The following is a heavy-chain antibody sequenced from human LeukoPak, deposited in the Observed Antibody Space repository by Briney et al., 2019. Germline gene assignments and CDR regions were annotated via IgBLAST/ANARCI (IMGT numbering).Heavy chain of an antibody. J-gene: IGHJ6*02. Sequence: ASVKVSCKASGYTFTSYGISWVRQAPGQGLEWMGWISAYNGNTNYGQKFQGRVTMTRDTSTSTVYMELSSLRSEDTAVYYCARDVGAIRGAGYGMDVWGQGTTDTVSS. D-gene: IGHD1-26*01. CDR3: ARDVGAIRGAGYGMDV. CDR2: ISAYNGNT. CDR1: GYTFTSYG. V-gene: IGHV1-18*01.